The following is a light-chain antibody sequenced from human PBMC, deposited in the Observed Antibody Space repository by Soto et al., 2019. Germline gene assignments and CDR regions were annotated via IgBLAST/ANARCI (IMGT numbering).Light chain of an antibody. CDR1: RSTIAKY. Sequence: DIQMTQSPSSLSASVGDRVCITCRASRSTIAKYLNWYQQEPGKAPNLLIFDASRLQSGVPSRFSGSGSGTDFNLTISSLQPEDFATYYCQQSYSTPWTFGQGTKVDIK. V-gene: IGKV1-39*01. J-gene: IGKJ1*01. CDR3: QQSYSTPWT. CDR2: DAS.